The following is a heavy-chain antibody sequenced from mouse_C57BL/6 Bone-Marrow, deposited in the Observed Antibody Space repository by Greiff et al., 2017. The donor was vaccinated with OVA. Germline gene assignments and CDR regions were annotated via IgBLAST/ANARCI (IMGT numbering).Heavy chain of an antibody. V-gene: IGHV1-50*01. J-gene: IGHJ2*02. CDR3: TNLEPRWVVADY. CDR1: GYTFTSYW. D-gene: IGHD1-1*01. Sequence: QVQLQQPGAELVKPGASVKLSCKASGYTFTSYWMQWVKQRPGQGLEWIGELDPSDSYTNYNQKFKGKATLTVDTSSSTAYMQLSSLTSEDSAVYYCTNLEPRWVVADYWGQGTSLTVSS. CDR2: LDPSDSYT.